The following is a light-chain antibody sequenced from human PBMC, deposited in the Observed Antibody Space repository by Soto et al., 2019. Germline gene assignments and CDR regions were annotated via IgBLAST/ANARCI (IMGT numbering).Light chain of an antibody. CDR2: GNS. V-gene: IGLV1-40*01. CDR1: SSNIGAGYD. J-gene: IGLJ1*01. CDR3: QSYDSSLSSYI. Sequence: QSVLTQPPSVSGAPGQRVTISCTGSSSNIGAGYDVHWYQQLPGTAPKLLIYGNSNRPSGVPDGFSGSKSGTSASLAINGLQAEDEAVYSCQSYDSSLSSYIFGTGTKLTVL.